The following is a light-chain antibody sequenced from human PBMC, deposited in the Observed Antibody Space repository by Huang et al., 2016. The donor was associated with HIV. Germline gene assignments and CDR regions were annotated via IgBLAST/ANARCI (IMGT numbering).Light chain of an antibody. J-gene: IGKJ2*01. V-gene: IGKV1-27*01. Sequence: DIQMTQSPSSLSISVGDRVTITFRASQGISNYLAWYQQKPGKVPKLLIYGASTLQSVVPSRFSGSGSGTDFTLTISSLQPEDVATYYCQNYYSVPYTFGQGTKLEIK. CDR3: QNYYSVPYT. CDR1: QGISNY. CDR2: GAS.